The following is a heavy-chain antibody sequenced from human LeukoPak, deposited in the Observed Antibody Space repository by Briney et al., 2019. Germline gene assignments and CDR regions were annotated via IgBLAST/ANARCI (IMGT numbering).Heavy chain of an antibody. V-gene: IGHV3-11*04. CDR1: GFTFSDSY. Sequence: KSGGSLRLSCAASGFTFSDSYMSWIRQAPGKGLEWVSYISTSSTTIHYADSVKGRFTISRDNSKNTLYLQMNTLRVEDTAVYYCSRGAARMVEMGTIISFEYWGQGTLVTVSS. J-gene: IGHJ4*02. CDR3: SRGAARMVEMGTIISFEY. D-gene: IGHD5-24*01. CDR2: ISTSSTTI.